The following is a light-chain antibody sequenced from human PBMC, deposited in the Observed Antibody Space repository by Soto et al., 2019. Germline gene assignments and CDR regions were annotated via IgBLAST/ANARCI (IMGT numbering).Light chain of an antibody. CDR1: SSDVGGYNY. Sequence: QSALTQPASVSGSPGQSITISCTGTSSDVGGYNYVSWYQQHPGKAPKLMIYEVSTRPSGVSNRFSGSKSGNTASLTISGLQAEDEADYYCSSYTSSSTRHVVFGGGTKLTVL. CDR3: SSYTSSSTRHVV. J-gene: IGLJ2*01. CDR2: EVS. V-gene: IGLV2-14*01.